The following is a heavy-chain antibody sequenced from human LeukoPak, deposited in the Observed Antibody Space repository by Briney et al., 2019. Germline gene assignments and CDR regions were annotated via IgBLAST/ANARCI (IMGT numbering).Heavy chain of an antibody. V-gene: IGHV4-4*07. D-gene: IGHD6-6*01. J-gene: IGHJ4*02. CDR3: ARVGGYSSSEYYFDY. CDR2: IYTSGST. CDR1: GGSISSYY. Sequence: PSETLSLTCTVSGGSISSYYWCWIRQPAGKGLEWIGRIYTSGSTNYNPSLKSRVTMSVDTSKNRFSLKLSSVTAADTAVYYCARVGGYSSSEYYFDYWGQGSLVTVSS.